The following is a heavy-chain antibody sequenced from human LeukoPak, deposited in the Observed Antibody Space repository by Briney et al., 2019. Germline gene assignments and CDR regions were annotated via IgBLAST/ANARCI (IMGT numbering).Heavy chain of an antibody. V-gene: IGHV3-21*01. CDR2: ISGSGTNT. J-gene: IGHJ4*02. D-gene: IGHD1-26*01. Sequence: GGSLRLSCAASGFTFSSYTMNWVRQASGRGLEWVSGISGSGTNTYYADSVKGRFTISRDNAKNSLYPQMNSLRAEDTAVYYCARLVGATDFDYWGQGTLVTVSS. CDR3: ARLVGATDFDY. CDR1: GFTFSSYT.